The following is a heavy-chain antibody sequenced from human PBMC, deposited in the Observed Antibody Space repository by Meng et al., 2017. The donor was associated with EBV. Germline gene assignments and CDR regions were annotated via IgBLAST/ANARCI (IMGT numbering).Heavy chain of an antibody. J-gene: IGHJ4*02. D-gene: IGHD5-24*01. V-gene: IGHV1-69*10. CDR2: ISPILGRA. Sequence: QVPGVQSGGEGKKPGSSVKVSCKASGGTFSSYAISWGRQAPEQGLEWMGGISPILGRANYAQKFQGRGTITADKSTSTAYMELSSLRSEDTAVYYCVRERPGGMATTPYFDYWGQGTLVTVSS. CDR1: GGTFSSYA. CDR3: VRERPGGMATTPYFDY.